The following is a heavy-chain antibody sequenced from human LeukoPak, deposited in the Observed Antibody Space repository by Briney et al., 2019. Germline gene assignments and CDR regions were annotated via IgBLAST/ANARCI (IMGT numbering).Heavy chain of an antibody. CDR3: AMDLTKDAFDI. V-gene: IGHV3-11*03. J-gene: IGHJ3*02. CDR1: GFTFSSYG. D-gene: IGHD4-11*01. Sequence: PGGSLRLSCAASGFTFSSYGMSWIRQAPGKGLEWVSYISSSSSYTNYADSVKGRFTISRDNAKNSLYLQMNSLRAEDTAVYYCAMDLTKDAFDIWGQGTMVTVSS. CDR2: ISSSSSYT.